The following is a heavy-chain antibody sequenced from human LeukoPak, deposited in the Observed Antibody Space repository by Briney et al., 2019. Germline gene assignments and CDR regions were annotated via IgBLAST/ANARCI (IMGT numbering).Heavy chain of an antibody. CDR2: IYYSGST. CDR3: ASGYCGGACQLGGVDM. V-gene: IGHV4-59*01. D-gene: IGHD2-21*02. CDR1: GGSISSYY. J-gene: IGHJ3*02. Sequence: SETLSLTCTVSGGSISSYYWSWIRQPPGKGLEWIGYIYYSGSTNYNPSLKSRVTISLDTSGNQFSLKLSSVTAADTAVYYCASGYCGGACQLGGVDMWGQGTMVTVSS.